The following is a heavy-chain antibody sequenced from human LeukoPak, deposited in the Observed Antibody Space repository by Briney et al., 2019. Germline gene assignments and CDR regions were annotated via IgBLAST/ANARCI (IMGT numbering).Heavy chain of an antibody. Sequence: SETLSLTCTVSGGSISSYYWSWIRQPPGKGLEYIGYIYYSGITNYNPSLKSRVTISVDTSKNEFSPKLSSVTAADTAVYYCAKDRTLAYWGQGTLVTVSS. CDR3: AKDRTLAY. J-gene: IGHJ4*02. CDR1: GGSISSYY. V-gene: IGHV4-59*01. D-gene: IGHD2-2*01. CDR2: IYYSGIT.